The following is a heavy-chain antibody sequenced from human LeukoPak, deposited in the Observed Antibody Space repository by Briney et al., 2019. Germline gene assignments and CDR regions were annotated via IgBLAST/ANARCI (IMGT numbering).Heavy chain of an antibody. CDR2: IDSGGKT. CDR3: ARSQGGTMGLLFFDL. V-gene: IGHV3-53*01. D-gene: IGHD3-10*01. Sequence: GGSLRLSCAASGFSVSRNYMSWVRQAPGKGLEWVSVIDSGGKTHHAESVKGRFTISRDNSKNMLYLQMNSLRAEDTAVYYCARSQGGTMGLLFFDLWGGGTLVTVSS. J-gene: IGHJ2*01. CDR1: GFSVSRNY.